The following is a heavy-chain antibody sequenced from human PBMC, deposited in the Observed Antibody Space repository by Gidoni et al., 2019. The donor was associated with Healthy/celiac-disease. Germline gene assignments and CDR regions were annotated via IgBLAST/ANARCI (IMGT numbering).Heavy chain of an antibody. V-gene: IGHV3-48*03. D-gene: IGHD2-2*01. Sequence: EVQLVESGGGLVQPGGSLRLSCAASGFTFSSYEMNWVRQAPGKGLEWVSYISSSGSTIYYADSVKGRFTISRDNAKNSLYLQMNSLRAEDTAVYYCARAEDIVVVPAALNGGRIDYWGQGTLVTVSS. CDR2: ISSSGSTI. J-gene: IGHJ4*02. CDR1: GFTFSSYE. CDR3: ARAEDIVVVPAALNGGRIDY.